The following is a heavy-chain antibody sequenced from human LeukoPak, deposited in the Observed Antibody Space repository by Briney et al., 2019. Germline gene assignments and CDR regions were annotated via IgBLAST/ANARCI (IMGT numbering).Heavy chain of an antibody. J-gene: IGHJ5*02. CDR2: ISGSGGST. D-gene: IGHD6-6*01. V-gene: IGHV3-23*01. Sequence: PGGSLRLSCAATGFTFSSYAMSWVRQAPGKGLEWVSAISGSGGSTYYADFVKGRFTISRDNSKNTLYLQMNSLRAEDTAVYYCAKDRLAARANWFDPWGQGTLVTVFS. CDR1: GFTFSSYA. CDR3: AKDRLAARANWFDP.